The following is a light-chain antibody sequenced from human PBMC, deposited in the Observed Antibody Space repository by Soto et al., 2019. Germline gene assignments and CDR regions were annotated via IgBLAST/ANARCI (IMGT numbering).Light chain of an antibody. CDR3: CSHAGSSTFV. J-gene: IGLJ1*01. CDR2: EVS. CDR1: SNDVGSYNL. V-gene: IGLV2-23*02. Sequence: QAASVSGSPGQSITISCTGTSNDVGSYNLVSWYQQHPGKAPKLMIYEVSKRPSGVSNRFSGSKSGNTASLTISGLQTEDEADYYCCSHAGSSTFVFGTGTKLTVL.